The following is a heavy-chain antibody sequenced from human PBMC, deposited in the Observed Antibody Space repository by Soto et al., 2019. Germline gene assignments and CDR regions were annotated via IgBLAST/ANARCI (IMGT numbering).Heavy chain of an antibody. J-gene: IGHJ4*02. CDR3: ARDAAAGLNDY. CDR1: GYTFTSYG. V-gene: IGHV1-18*01. D-gene: IGHD6-13*01. Sequence: QVQLVQSGAEVRKPGASVKVSCKASGYTFTSYGISWGRQAPGQGLEWMGWISAYNGNTKYAQKFQGRVTMTTDTATSTAYMEVRSLRSDDTAVYYCARDAAAGLNDYWGQGTLVTVSS. CDR2: ISAYNGNT.